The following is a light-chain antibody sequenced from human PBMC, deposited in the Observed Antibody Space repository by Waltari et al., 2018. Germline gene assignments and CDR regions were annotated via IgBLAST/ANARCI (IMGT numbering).Light chain of an antibody. CDR1: QSISTN. CDR3: QQYNNWPRT. V-gene: IGKV3-15*01. CDR2: GAA. J-gene: IGKJ1*01. Sequence: EKVMTQSPATLSVSPGERATLSCRASQSISTNLAWYQQKPGQAPRLLIYGAATRATGIPARFSGSGSETEFTLSISSLQSEDFAIYYCQQYNNWPRTFGQGTKVEIK.